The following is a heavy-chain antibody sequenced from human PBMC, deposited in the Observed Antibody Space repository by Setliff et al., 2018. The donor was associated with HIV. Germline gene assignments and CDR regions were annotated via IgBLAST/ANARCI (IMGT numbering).Heavy chain of an antibody. V-gene: IGHV5-51*01. CDR3: GRSGKSGELYAY. Sequence: GESLKISCQGSEYSFTNYWVGWVRQMPDKGLEWMGLIWPTDSDTKYSPSFWGRVTISVDKSLNTAYLHWNSLKPADTAMYFCGRSGKSGELYAYWGQGTLVTVSS. D-gene: IGHD2-8*01. CDR1: EYSFTNYW. J-gene: IGHJ4*02. CDR2: IWPTDSDT.